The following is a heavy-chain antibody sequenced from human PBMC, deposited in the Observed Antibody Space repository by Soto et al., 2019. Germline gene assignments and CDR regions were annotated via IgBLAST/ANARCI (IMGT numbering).Heavy chain of an antibody. CDR1: GDSYSISTYS. Sequence: SETLSLTCNMSGDSYSISTYSWSWIRQPPGKALQWIGFIYQSGVTSYNPSLASRVSISPDRSNNQCSLKLKSVTAADTAVYFCAGMPYTSGLRFDPWGPGTLVTVSS. V-gene: IGHV4-30-2*01. CDR2: IYQSGVT. J-gene: IGHJ5*02. CDR3: AGMPYTSGLRFDP. D-gene: IGHD6-19*01.